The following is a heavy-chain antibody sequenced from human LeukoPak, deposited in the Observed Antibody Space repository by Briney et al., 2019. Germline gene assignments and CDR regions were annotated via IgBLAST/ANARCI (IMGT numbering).Heavy chain of an antibody. D-gene: IGHD6-19*01. V-gene: IGHV3-21*01. J-gene: IGHJ4*02. CDR3: ARDESTRAVAGY. CDR1: GFTFNTYS. Sequence: GGSLRLSCAASGFTFNTYSMNWVHQAPGKGLEWVSSISSSSSYIYYADSVKGRFTISRDNAKNSLYLQMNSLRAEDTAVYYCARDESTRAVAGYWGQGTLVTVSS. CDR2: ISSSSSYI.